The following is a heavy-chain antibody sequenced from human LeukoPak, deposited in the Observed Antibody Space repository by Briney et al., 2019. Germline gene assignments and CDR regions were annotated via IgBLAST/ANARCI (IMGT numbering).Heavy chain of an antibody. CDR1: GFTFSSYA. CDR3: ARDWGEALRCFDWHFDY. CDR2: ISYDGSNK. D-gene: IGHD3-9*01. V-gene: IGHV3-30-3*01. J-gene: IGHJ4*02. Sequence: GGSLRLSCAASGFTFSSYAMHWVRQAPGKGLEWVAVISYDGSNKYYADSVKGRFTISRDNSKNTLYLQMNSLRAEDTAVYYCARDWGEALRCFDWHFDYWGQGTLVTVSS.